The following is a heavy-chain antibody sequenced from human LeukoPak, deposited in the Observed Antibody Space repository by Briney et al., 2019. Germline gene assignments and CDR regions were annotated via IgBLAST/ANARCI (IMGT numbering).Heavy chain of an antibody. J-gene: IGHJ5*02. D-gene: IGHD4-17*01. V-gene: IGHV3-48*03. CDR3: ARDSTHDYGDYPTGFDP. Sequence: GGSLRLSCAASEFTFSSYEMNWVRQAPGKGLEWVSYISSSGSTIYYADSVKGRFTISRDNAKNSLYLQMNSLRAEDTAVYYCARDSTHDYGDYPTGFDPWGQGTLVTVSS. CDR1: EFTFSSYE. CDR2: ISSSGSTI.